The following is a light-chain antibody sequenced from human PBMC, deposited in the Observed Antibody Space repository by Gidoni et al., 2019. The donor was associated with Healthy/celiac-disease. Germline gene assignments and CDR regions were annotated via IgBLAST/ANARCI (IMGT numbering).Light chain of an antibody. V-gene: IGKV1-5*01. CDR3: QQCSSYPWT. Sequence: TPPPPTLSASLGDRVTLTCRASQSSSSYLAWYQQKPGKAPRLLIYEASSLASGVPSRFSGSGSGTEFTLTISSLQPDDFATYYCQQCSSYPWTFGQGTKVEIK. CDR2: EAS. J-gene: IGKJ1*01. CDR1: QSSSSY.